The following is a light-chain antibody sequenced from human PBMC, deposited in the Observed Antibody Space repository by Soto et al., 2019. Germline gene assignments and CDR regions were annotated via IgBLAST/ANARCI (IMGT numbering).Light chain of an antibody. Sequence: DIQMTQSASALSASVGDRVTITFRASQSISSWLAWYQQKPGKAPKLLIYDASSLESGVPSRFSGSGSGTEFTLTISSLQPDDFATYYCQQYNSSPWTFGQGTKVDIK. CDR3: QQYNSSPWT. CDR1: QSISSW. J-gene: IGKJ1*01. CDR2: DAS. V-gene: IGKV1-5*01.